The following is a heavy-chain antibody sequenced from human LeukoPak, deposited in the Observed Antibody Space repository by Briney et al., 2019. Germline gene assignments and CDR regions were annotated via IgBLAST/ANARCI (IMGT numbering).Heavy chain of an antibody. D-gene: IGHD6-25*01. J-gene: IGHJ4*02. CDR1: GFTFSNYA. CDR2: ITGSGAGT. V-gene: IGHV3-23*01. Sequence: GGSLRLSCAASGFTFSNYALIWVRQAPERGLQWVSAITGSGAGTYYEDSVKGRFTISRDNSKNTLYLQMNSLRAEDTAVYYCAKDESPRIAADNYWGQGTLVTVSS. CDR3: AKDESPRIAADNY.